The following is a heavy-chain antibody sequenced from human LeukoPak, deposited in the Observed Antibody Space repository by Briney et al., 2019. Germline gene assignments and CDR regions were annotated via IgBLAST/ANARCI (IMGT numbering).Heavy chain of an antibody. Sequence: PGGSLRLSCSGSGFTFSNYAMSWVRQAPGKGLEWVSAITGSGGNTYYADSVKGRFTISRDNSKNTVFLQMNSLRAEDTVVYYCAKWGDYDVLTGYYVSDYWGQGTLVTVSS. J-gene: IGHJ4*02. CDR1: GFTFSNYA. V-gene: IGHV3-23*01. CDR2: ITGSGGNT. CDR3: AKWGDYDVLTGYYVSDY. D-gene: IGHD3-9*01.